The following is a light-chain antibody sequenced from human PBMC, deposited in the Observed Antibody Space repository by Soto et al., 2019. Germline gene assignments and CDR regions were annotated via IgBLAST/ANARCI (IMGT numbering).Light chain of an antibody. CDR1: SSDVGGYNY. J-gene: IGLJ2*01. V-gene: IGLV2-8*01. CDR3: SSYAGSSVV. CDR2: EVS. Sequence: QSVLTQPPSASGSPGQSVTISCTGTSSDVGGYNYVSWYQQHPGKAPKLMIYEVSKRPSGVPDRFSGSKSGNVASLTVSGLQAEDEADYYCSSYAGSSVVFGGGTQLTVL.